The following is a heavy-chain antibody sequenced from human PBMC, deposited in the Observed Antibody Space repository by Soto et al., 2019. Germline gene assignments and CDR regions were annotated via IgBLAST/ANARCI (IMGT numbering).Heavy chain of an antibody. Sequence: PGESLKISCEGSGCTFNNYWIAWVRQMPGKGLEWMGIIYPDDSDTRYGPSFEGQVRISADKSITTAYLQWLSLKASDTAIYYCARHSRIHFDSTDYWGQGTLVTVSS. J-gene: IGHJ4*02. CDR1: GCTFNNYW. CDR3: ARHSRIHFDSTDY. CDR2: IYPDDSDT. V-gene: IGHV5-51*01.